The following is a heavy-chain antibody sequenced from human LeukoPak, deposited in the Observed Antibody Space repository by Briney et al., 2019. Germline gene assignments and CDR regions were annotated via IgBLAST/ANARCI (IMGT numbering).Heavy chain of an antibody. Sequence: GGSLRLSCAASGFTFSSYGMHWVRQAPGKGLEWVAVISYDGSNKYYADSVKGRFTISRDNSKNTLYLQMNSLRVEDTAVYYCAKGRDWLLPDDAFDIWGQGTMVTVSS. D-gene: IGHD3/OR15-3a*01. J-gene: IGHJ3*02. CDR1: GFTFSSYG. CDR2: ISYDGSNK. CDR3: AKGRDWLLPDDAFDI. V-gene: IGHV3-30*18.